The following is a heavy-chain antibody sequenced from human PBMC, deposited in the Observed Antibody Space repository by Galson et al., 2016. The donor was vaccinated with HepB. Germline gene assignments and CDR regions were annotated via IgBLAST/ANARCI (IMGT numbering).Heavy chain of an antibody. CDR2: ISDTGGST. D-gene: IGHD2-2*01. CDR3: AKRGGFASWPGPVDY. CDR1: GLTFSRVA. Sequence: SLRLSCAASGLTFSRVAMSWVRQAPGKGLEWVSAISDTGGSTYYADSVKGRFTISRDNSKNTLYLQMNSLRAEDTALYFCAKRGGFASWPGPVDYWGQGTLVTVSS. J-gene: IGHJ4*02. V-gene: IGHV3-23*01.